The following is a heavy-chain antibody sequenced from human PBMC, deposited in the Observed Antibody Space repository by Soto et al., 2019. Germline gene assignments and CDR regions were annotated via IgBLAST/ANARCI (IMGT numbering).Heavy chain of an antibody. CDR3: ARVVGSSWSDAFDI. CDR1: GYTFTSYP. CDR2: INAGNGNT. V-gene: IGHV1-3*01. J-gene: IGHJ3*02. Sequence: ASVKVSCKXSGYTFTSYPMHWMRQAPGQRLEWMGWINAGNGNTKYSQKFQGRVTITRDTSASTAYMELSSLRSEDTAVYYCARVVGSSWSDAFDIWGQGTMVTVSS. D-gene: IGHD6-13*01.